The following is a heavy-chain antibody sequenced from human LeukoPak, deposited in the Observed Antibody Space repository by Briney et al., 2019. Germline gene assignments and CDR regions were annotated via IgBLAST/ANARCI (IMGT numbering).Heavy chain of an antibody. CDR2: TYYTGNS. Sequence: PSETLSLTCTVSGGSVSSDNYYWTWNRQPPGKGLEWIGCTYYTGNSNYNPSLKSRVTISLDTSKNQFSLKLSSVTAADTAVYYCARGYDIDVWGQGTTVTVSS. J-gene: IGHJ6*02. CDR3: ARGYDIDV. V-gene: IGHV4-61*01. CDR1: GGSVSSDNYY.